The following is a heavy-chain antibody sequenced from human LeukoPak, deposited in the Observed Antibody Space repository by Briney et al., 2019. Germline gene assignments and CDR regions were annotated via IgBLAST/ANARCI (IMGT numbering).Heavy chain of an antibody. D-gene: IGHD3-10*01. V-gene: IGHV3-64D*06. CDR3: VMEGAMVRGYFDY. CDR1: GFTFSSHA. J-gene: IGHJ4*02. CDR2: ISSNGGST. Sequence: GGSLRLSCSASGFTFSSHAMHWVRQAPGKGLEYVSAISSNGGSTYYADSVKGRFTISRGNSKNTLYLQMSSLRAEDTAVYYCVMEGAMVRGYFDYWGQGTLVTVSS.